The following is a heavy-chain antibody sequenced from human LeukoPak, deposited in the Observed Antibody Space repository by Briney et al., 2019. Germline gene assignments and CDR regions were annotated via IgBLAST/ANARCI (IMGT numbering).Heavy chain of an antibody. CDR2: INRDGSGT. J-gene: IGHJ4*02. CDR1: GIIFSNYW. V-gene: IGHV3-74*01. D-gene: IGHD3-16*01. Sequence: GGSLRLSCAASGIIFSNYWMHWVRQAPGKGLVWVSRINRDGSGTSYADSVKGRFTISRDNAKNTLYLQMNSLRAEDTAVYYCARGLRLGELNYWGQGTLVTVSS. CDR3: ARGLRLGELNY.